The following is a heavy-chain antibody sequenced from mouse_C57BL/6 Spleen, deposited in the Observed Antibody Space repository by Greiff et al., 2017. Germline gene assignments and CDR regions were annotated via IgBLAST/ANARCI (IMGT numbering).Heavy chain of an antibody. CDR2: IWGDGST. J-gene: IGHJ3*01. V-gene: IGHV2-3*01. Sequence: VKLMESGPGLVAPSQSLSITCTVSGFSLTSYGVSWVRQPPGKGLEWLGVIWGDGSTNYHSALISRLGISKENSKSQVFLKLNSLQTDDTATYYCAKPSNWRGFAYWGQGTLVTVSA. CDR3: AKPSNWRGFAY. D-gene: IGHD4-1*01. CDR1: GFSLTSYG.